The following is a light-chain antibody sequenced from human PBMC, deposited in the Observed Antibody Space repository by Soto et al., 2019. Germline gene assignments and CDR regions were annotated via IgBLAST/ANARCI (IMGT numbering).Light chain of an antibody. CDR2: GAS. Sequence: EIVLTQSPGTLSFSPGERATLSCRASQSISSSYLAWYQHKPGQTPRLLIYGASSRATGIPDRFSGSGSGTDFTLTISRLEPEDFAVYYCQHYGSTPRTFGQGTKVEIK. J-gene: IGKJ1*01. CDR1: QSISSSY. V-gene: IGKV3-20*01. CDR3: QHYGSTPRT.